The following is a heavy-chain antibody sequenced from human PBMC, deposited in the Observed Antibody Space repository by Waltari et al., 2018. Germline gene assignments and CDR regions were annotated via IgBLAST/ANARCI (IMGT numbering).Heavy chain of an antibody. D-gene: IGHD3-16*01. Sequence: VQLHESGPGLVQPSETLSLACSLSGDSVVSNYWRWIRQSAGKGMEWIGRIDVGGTTNYNPALSGRVSMSVDMSKNQIFLKIMSVTAADTGVYYCARETRHGDWFDPWGQGTLVTVSS. CDR2: IDVGGTT. J-gene: IGHJ5*02. CDR3: ARETRHGDWFDP. V-gene: IGHV4-4*07. CDR1: GDSVVSNY.